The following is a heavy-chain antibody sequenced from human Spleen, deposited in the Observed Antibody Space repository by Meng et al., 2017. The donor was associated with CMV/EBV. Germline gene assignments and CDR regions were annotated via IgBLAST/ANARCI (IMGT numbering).Heavy chain of an antibody. Sequence: SQTLSLTCAVYGGSFSGYYWSWIRQPPGKGLEWIGEINHSGSTNYNPSLKSRVTISVDTSKNQFSLKLSSVTAADTAVYYCARVIVVVPAAIGYYFDYWGQGTLVTVSS. J-gene: IGHJ4*02. D-gene: IGHD2-2*02. V-gene: IGHV4-34*01. CDR1: GGSFSGYY. CDR3: ARVIVVVPAAIGYYFDY. CDR2: INHSGST.